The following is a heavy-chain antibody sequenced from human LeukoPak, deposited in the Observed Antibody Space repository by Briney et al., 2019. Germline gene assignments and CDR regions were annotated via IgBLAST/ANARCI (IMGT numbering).Heavy chain of an antibody. Sequence: GGSLRLSCAASRFTFNNYGMHWVRQAPGKGLEWVAFIRFDGSNKYYADSVKGRFTISRDNSKNTLYLQMNSLRAEDTAVYYCAKDRVDGSGSQFDSWGQGSLVTVSS. CDR2: IRFDGSNK. J-gene: IGHJ4*02. V-gene: IGHV3-30*02. CDR3: AKDRVDGSGSQFDS. D-gene: IGHD3-10*01. CDR1: RFTFNNYG.